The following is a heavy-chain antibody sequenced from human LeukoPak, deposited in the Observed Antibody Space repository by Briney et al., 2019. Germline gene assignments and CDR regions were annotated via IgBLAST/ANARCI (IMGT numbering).Heavy chain of an antibody. D-gene: IGHD2-8*01. CDR1: GGSISSYY. CDR2: IYYSGST. J-gene: IGHJ3*02. CDR3: ARLSVLMVYASSPYFDI. Sequence: SETLSLTCTVSGGSISSYYWSWIRQPPGKGLEWIGYIYYSGSTNYNPSLKSRVTISVDTSKNQFSLKLSSVTAADTAVYYCARLSVLMVYASSPYFDIWGQGTMVTVSS. V-gene: IGHV4-59*08.